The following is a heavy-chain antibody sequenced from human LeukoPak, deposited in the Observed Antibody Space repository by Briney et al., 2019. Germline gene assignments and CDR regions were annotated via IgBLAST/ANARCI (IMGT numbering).Heavy chain of an antibody. CDR2: ISASGVTT. D-gene: IGHD3-10*01. CDR1: GFTVSSNY. J-gene: IGHJ4*02. V-gene: IGHV3-23*01. CDR3: ATSRFF. Sequence: GGSLRLSCAASGFTVSSNYMSWVRQAPGKGLEWVSAISASGVTTYYADSVRGRFTISRDNSKNTLYLQMNSLRAEDTAGYYCATSRFFWGQGTLVTVSS.